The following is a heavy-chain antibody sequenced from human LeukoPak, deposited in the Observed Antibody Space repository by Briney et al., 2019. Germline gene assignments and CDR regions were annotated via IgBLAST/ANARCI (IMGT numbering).Heavy chain of an antibody. CDR1: GYSFTSYY. J-gene: IGHJ6*03. CDR3: ARGGLRVMVYRLYYMDV. V-gene: IGHV1-2*02. Sequence: ASVKVSCKASGYSFTSYYMHWVRQAPGQGLEWMGWINPNSGDTKYAQKFQGRVTMTRDTSISTAYMELTRLRSDDTAVYYCARGGLRVMVYRLYYMDVWGKGTTVTVSS. CDR2: INPNSGDT. D-gene: IGHD2-8*01.